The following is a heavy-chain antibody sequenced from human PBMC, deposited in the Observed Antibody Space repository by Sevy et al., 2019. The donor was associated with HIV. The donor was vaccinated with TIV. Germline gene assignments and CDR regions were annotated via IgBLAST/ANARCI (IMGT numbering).Heavy chain of an antibody. CDR1: GFTFGDYC. J-gene: IGHJ4*02. Sequence: GGSLRLSCTASGFTFGDYCMSWVRQAPGKGLEWVAFLKSDVYGGTVDHAESVRGRFVISRDDSKTIAYLQMNDLKTEDKGVYYCTRWKAAQSIFDYWGQGALVTVSS. CDR2: LKSDVYGGTV. CDR3: TRWKAAQSIFDY. V-gene: IGHV3-49*04. D-gene: IGHD6-13*01.